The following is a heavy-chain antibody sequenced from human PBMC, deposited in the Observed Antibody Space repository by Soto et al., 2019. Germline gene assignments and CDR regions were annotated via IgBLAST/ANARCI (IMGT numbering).Heavy chain of an antibody. V-gene: IGHV1-69*06. D-gene: IGHD2-2*01. CDR1: GGSFSSDA. CDR2: IIPIFGTT. Sequence: ASVKVSCKASGGSFSSDAISWVRQAPGQGLEWVGGIIPIFGTTKYAQKFQGRVTIIADTSTTTAYLELSSLRSEDTAIYYCARDPGRSSNRWRVRQIADGYYYVMDVWGQVSTVTVSS. J-gene: IGHJ6*02. CDR3: ARDPGRSSNRWRVRQIADGYYYVMDV.